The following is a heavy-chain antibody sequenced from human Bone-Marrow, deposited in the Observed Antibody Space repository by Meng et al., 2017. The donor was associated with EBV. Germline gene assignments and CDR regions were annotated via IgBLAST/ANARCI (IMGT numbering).Heavy chain of an antibody. J-gene: IGHJ4*02. CDR1: GGPFSSYA. Sequence: QVRRVQAGDDVKNAGASVQVSCKASGGPFSSYAISWVRHAPGQGLEWMGGIIPIFGTANYAQKFQGRVTITADESTSTAYMELSSLRSEDTAVYYCARSHVGSSSWYEAWDYWGQGTLVTVSS. V-gene: IGHV1-69*01. CDR2: IIPIFGTA. CDR3: ARSHVGSSSWYEAWDY. D-gene: IGHD6-13*01.